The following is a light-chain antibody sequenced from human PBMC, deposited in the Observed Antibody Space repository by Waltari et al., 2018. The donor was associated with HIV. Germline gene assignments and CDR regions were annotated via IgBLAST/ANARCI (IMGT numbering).Light chain of an antibody. CDR3: SSYSATNTVV. J-gene: IGLJ2*01. CDR1: NSDIGGYDR. Sequence: QSALTQPPPVSGSPGQSVTISCAGTNSDIGGYDRVSWYQQPPGTAPKLLIYAVTNRPSGGPGRFSASKSGTTASLTISGLQAGDEGDYYCSSYSATNTVVFGGGTKLTVL. CDR2: AVT. V-gene: IGLV2-18*02.